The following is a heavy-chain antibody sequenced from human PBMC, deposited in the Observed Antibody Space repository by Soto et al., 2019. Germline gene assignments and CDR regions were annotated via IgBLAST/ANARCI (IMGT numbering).Heavy chain of an antibody. D-gene: IGHD2-8*02. CDR2: INHSGST. J-gene: IGHJ4*02. CDR1: GGSISSYY. CDR3: ARDKITGLFDY. Sequence: PSETLSLTCTVSGGSISSYYWTWIRQPPGTGLEWIGEINHSGSTNYNPSLKSRVTISVDTSKNQFSLKLTSVTAADTAVYYCARDKITGLFDYWGQGTPVTV. V-gene: IGHV4-34*01.